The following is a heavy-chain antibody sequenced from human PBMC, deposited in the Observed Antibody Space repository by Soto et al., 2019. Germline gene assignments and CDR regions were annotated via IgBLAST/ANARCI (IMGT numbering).Heavy chain of an antibody. J-gene: IGHJ3*02. CDR3: ASQVASYYDFCSGYAGYAFEI. CDR1: GYSFTSYW. CDR2: IYPGDSDT. Sequence: XESLKVTSKGCGYSFTSYWIGWVRQIPGKGLEWMGIIYPGDSDTRYSPSFQGQVTISADKSISTAYLQWSSLKASDTAMYYCASQVASYYDFCSGYAGYAFEIWGQGSMVAVSS. V-gene: IGHV5-51*01. D-gene: IGHD3-3*01.